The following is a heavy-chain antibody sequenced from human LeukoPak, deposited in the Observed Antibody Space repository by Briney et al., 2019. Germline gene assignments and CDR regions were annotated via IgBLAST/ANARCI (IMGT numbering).Heavy chain of an antibody. CDR2: ISSSSSYI. D-gene: IGHD6-13*01. J-gene: IGHJ5*02. CDR1: GFTFSSYS. CDR3: ARGSLLYSSSYGVDP. V-gene: IGHV3-21*01. Sequence: PGGSLRLSCAASGFTFSSYSMNWVRQAPGKGLEWVSSISSSSSYIYYADSVKGRFTISRDNAKNSLYLQMNSLRAEDTAVYYCARGSLLYSSSYGVDPWGQGTLVTVSS.